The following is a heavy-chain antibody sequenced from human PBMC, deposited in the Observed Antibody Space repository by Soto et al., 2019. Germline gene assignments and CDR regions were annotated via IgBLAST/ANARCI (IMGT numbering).Heavy chain of an antibody. J-gene: IGHJ6*02. Sequence: QVQLQESGPGLVKPSQTLSLTCTVSGGSISSGDYYWSWIRQPPGKGLEWIGYIYYSGSTYYNPPLQSRVTISVDTSKNQFSLKLSSVTAADTAVYYCARATSTAMVNYYYYGMDVWGQGTTVTVSS. D-gene: IGHD5-18*01. CDR3: ARATSTAMVNYYYYGMDV. V-gene: IGHV4-30-4*01. CDR2: IYYSGST. CDR1: GGSISSGDYY.